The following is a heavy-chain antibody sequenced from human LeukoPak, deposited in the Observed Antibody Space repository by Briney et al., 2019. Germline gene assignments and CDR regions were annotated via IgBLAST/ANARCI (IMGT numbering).Heavy chain of an antibody. V-gene: IGHV3-30*04. D-gene: IGHD6-13*01. CDR1: GFTFSSYA. CDR3: ARDGIAAAGTVYYYYYGMDV. J-gene: IGHJ6*02. CDR2: ISYDGSNK. Sequence: GGSLRLSCAASGFTFSSYAMHWVRQAPGKGLEWVAVISYDGSNKYYADSVKGRFTISRDNAKNSLYLQMNSLRAEDTAVYYCARDGIAAAGTVYYYYYGMDVWGQGTTVTVSS.